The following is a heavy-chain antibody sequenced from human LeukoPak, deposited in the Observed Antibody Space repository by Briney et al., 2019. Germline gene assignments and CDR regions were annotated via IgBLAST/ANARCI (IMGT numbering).Heavy chain of an antibody. J-gene: IGHJ3*02. D-gene: IGHD2-21*02. CDR3: AKTYRTYCGGDCQSYAFDI. Sequence: SETLSLTCTVSGGSLSSEGYYWSWLRDPPGKGVEWIRYIYYSRSTYYNPSLKSRVTISVDTSKNQFSLKLSSVTAADTAVYYCAKTYRTYCGGDCQSYAFDIWGQGTTVTVSS. V-gene: IGHV4-31*03. CDR1: GGSLSSEGYY. CDR2: IYYSRST.